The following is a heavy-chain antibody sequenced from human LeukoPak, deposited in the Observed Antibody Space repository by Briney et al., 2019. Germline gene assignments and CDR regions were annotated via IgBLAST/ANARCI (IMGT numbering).Heavy chain of an antibody. CDR3: ARDRNYYDNRDYRTDPFDV. J-gene: IGHJ3*01. CDR1: GFTFSSYV. CDR2: IGGSVGSM. Sequence: GGSLRLSCAASGFTFSSYVMSWVRQAPGKGLEWVSNIGGSVGSMFYAASVKGRFAISRDNAKNSLYLQMNSLRAEDTAVYYCARDRNYYDNRDYRTDPFDVWGPGTMVTVSS. D-gene: IGHD3-22*01. V-gene: IGHV3-23*01.